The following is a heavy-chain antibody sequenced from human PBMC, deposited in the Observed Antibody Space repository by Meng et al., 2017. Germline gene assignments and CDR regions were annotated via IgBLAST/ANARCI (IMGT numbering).Heavy chain of an antibody. CDR3: ARKGGYDSEYFDY. D-gene: IGHD5-12*01. J-gene: IGHJ4*02. CDR2: ISSSGSTI. Sequence: GGSLRLSCTVSGGSISSGGYYWSWIRQHPGKGLEWVSYISSSGSTIYYADSVKGRFTISRDNAKNSLYLQMNSLRAEDTAVYYCARKGGYDSEYFDYWGQGTLVTVSS. CDR1: GGSISSGGYY. V-gene: IGHV3-11*04.